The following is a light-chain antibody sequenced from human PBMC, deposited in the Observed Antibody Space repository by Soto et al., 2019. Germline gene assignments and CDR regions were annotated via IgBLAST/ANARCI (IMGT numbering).Light chain of an antibody. CDR2: NVY. CDR1: SSDIGIYNF. J-gene: IGLJ1*01. Sequence: QSALTQPASVSGSPGQSITIFCTGTSSDIGIYNFVSWYQQHPGKAPKLMIYNVYSRPSGVSSRFSGSKSGNTASLTISWLQAEDEADYYCQSYDSTLSARYVFGTGTKLTVL. CDR3: QSYDSTLSARYV. V-gene: IGLV2-14*03.